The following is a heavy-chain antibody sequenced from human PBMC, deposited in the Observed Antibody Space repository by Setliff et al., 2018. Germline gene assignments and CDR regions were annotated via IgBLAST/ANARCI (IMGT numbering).Heavy chain of an antibody. CDR2: IYSSGST. J-gene: IGHJ4*02. CDR3: AGGRRYDYGWDFDY. CDR1: GGSISSGDYY. V-gene: IGHV4-30-4*08. D-gene: IGHD4-17*01. Sequence: TLSLTCTVSGGSISSGDYYWSWIRQPPGKGLEWIGYIYSSGSTYYNPSLRSRVTISLDTSKNQFSPKLTSVTAADTAVYYCAGGRRYDYGWDFDYWGQGTLVTVSS.